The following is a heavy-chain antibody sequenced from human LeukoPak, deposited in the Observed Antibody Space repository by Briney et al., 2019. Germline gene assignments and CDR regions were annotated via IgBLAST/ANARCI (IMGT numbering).Heavy chain of an antibody. CDR1: GYSFTTYW. CDR3: ARGVGSGYFDWLLWFDP. V-gene: IGHV5-51*01. CDR2: IYPADSDT. Sequence: GDSLKISCKGSGYSFTTYWIGWARQMPGKGLEWMGIIYPADSDTRYSPSFQGQVTISADKSISTAYLQWSSLKASDTAMYYCARGVGSGYFDWLLWFDPWGQGTLVTVSS. D-gene: IGHD3-9*01. J-gene: IGHJ5*02.